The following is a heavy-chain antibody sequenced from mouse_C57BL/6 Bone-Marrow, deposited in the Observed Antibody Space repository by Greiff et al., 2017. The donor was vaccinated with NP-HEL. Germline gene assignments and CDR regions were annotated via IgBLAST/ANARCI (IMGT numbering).Heavy chain of an antibody. Sequence: QVQLQQSGPGLVQPSQSLSITCTVSGFSLTSYGVHWVRQPPGKGLEWLGVIWSGGGTDYNAAFISRLSISKDNSKSQVFFKMNSLQADDTAIYYCAKKGYGSSYWYFDVWGTGTTVTVSS. CDR2: IWSGGGT. CDR1: GFSLTSYG. D-gene: IGHD1-1*01. J-gene: IGHJ1*03. CDR3: AKKGYGSSYWYFDV. V-gene: IGHV2-4*01.